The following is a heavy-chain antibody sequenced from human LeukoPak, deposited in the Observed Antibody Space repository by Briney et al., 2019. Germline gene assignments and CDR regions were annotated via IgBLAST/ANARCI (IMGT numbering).Heavy chain of an antibody. CDR2: IRDSTTT. Sequence: SETLSLTCTVSGDSISSGVYYWTWIRQPPGKGLQCIGYIRDSTTTFQSSSLKSRVTMLEDRSKNQFSLKLSSVTAADTAVYYCARDSSRAPHDYWGQGTLVTVSS. D-gene: IGHD5-24*01. CDR3: ARDSSRAPHDY. J-gene: IGHJ4*02. CDR1: GDSISSGVYY. V-gene: IGHV4-30-2*01.